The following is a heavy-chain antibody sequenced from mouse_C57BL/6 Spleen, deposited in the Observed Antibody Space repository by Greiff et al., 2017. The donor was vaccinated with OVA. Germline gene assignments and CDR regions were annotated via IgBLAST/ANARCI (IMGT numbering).Heavy chain of an antibody. CDR2: IDPETGGT. J-gene: IGHJ2*01. D-gene: IGHD3-2*02. CDR1: GYTFTDYE. CDR3: TRSESSGSDY. V-gene: IGHV1-15*01. Sequence: VKLMESGAELVRPGASVTLSCKASGYTFTDYEMHWVKQTPVHGLEWIGAIDPETGGTAYNQKFKGKAILTADKSSSTAYMELRSLTSEDSAVYYCTRSESSGSDYWGQGTTLTVSS.